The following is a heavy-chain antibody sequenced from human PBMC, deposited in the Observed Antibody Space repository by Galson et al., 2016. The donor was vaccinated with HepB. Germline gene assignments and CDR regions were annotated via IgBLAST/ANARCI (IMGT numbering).Heavy chain of an antibody. CDR1: GFSVGRNY. CDR3: AKGYSSLRRFFDY. J-gene: IGHJ4*02. Sequence: SLRLSCAASGFSVGRNYMGWVRQAPGKGLEWVSLIYSAGGTYYADSVQGRFIISRDNSKNTLYLQMNSLRVEDTAVYYCAKGYSSLRRFFDYWGRGILVTVSS. D-gene: IGHD1-26*01. V-gene: IGHV3-53*01. CDR2: IYSAGGT.